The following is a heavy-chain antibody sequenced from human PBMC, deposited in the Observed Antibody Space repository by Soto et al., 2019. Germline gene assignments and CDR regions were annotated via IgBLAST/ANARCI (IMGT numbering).Heavy chain of an antibody. V-gene: IGHV4-31*03. CDR1: GGSISSGGYY. CDR2: IYYSGST. Sequence: QVQLQESGPGLVKPSQTLSLTCTVSGGSISSGGYYWSWIRQHPGKGLEWIGYIYYSGSTYYNPSRKSRVTISVDTSKNQFSLKLSSVTAADTAVYYCARGREDIVVVPAAQRVGYYYYYMDVWGKGTTVTVSS. D-gene: IGHD2-2*01. J-gene: IGHJ6*03. CDR3: ARGREDIVVVPAAQRVGYYYYYMDV.